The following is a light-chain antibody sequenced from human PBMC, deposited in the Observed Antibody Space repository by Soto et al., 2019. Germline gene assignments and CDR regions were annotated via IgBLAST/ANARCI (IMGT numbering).Light chain of an antibody. Sequence: EIVLTQSPGTLSLSPGERATLSCRASQSVSSSSLSWYQQKPGQDPRLLIYDTSSRATDIPDRFSGSGSGTDFTITIIRLEPEDFSVYYCQHYGTSMWTFGQGTTVEIK. J-gene: IGKJ1*01. CDR2: DTS. CDR1: QSVSSSS. V-gene: IGKV3-20*01. CDR3: QHYGTSMWT.